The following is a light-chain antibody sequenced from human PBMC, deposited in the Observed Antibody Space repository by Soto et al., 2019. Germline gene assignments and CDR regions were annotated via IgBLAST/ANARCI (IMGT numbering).Light chain of an antibody. J-gene: IGLJ2*01. V-gene: IGLV1-40*01. CDR3: QSDDSRLLGLI. Sequence: QPVLTQPPSVTGAPGQRVTISCTGSNSSIGAGHAVHWYRQFPGTAPKLLTCGNASRPSGVPDRFSASKSGTSASLAINGLQADDDAYYYGQSDDSRLLGLIFGGGTKLTVL. CDR2: GNA. CDR1: NSSIGAGHA.